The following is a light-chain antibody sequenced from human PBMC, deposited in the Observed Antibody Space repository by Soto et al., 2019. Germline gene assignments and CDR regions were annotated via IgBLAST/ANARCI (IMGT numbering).Light chain of an antibody. CDR3: QQYNNWPT. J-gene: IGKJ1*01. Sequence: EIVMTQSPATLPVSPGERVTLSCRASQSVSIDLAWYQQKPGQAPRLLIYGASTRATDIPATFTGSGSGTEFTLTISSLQSEDFATYYCQQYNNWPTFGQGTKVDIK. CDR2: GAS. V-gene: IGKV3-15*01. CDR1: QSVSID.